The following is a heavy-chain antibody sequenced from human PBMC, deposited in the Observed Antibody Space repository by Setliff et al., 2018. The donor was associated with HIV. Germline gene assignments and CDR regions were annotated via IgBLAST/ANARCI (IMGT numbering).Heavy chain of an antibody. J-gene: IGHJ6*02. CDR2: VYSNGNT. CDR1: GGSISGHY. Sequence: KPSETLSLTCTVSGGSISGHYWSWIRQTPGKGLEWIGYVYSNGNTDYKPSLKSRVTISGDTAKNQFSLKLNSVTTADTAVYYCARSRTSSGYYGVTGYGMDVWGQGTTVTVSS. D-gene: IGHD3-22*01. V-gene: IGHV4-59*11. CDR3: ARSRTSSGYYGVTGYGMDV.